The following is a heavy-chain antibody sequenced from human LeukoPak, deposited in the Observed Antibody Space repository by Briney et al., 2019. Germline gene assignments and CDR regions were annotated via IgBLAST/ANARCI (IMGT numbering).Heavy chain of an antibody. D-gene: IGHD2-8*02. J-gene: IGHJ4*02. V-gene: IGHV3-74*01. CDR3: ARGTGYNVFDY. Sequence: GGSLRLSCAASGFTFSSYWMHWVRQAPGKGLVWVSRINSDGSSTNYADSVKGRFTISRDNAKNTLYQQMNSLRAEDTAVYYCARGTGYNVFDYWGQGTLVTVSS. CDR1: GFTFSSYW. CDR2: INSDGSST.